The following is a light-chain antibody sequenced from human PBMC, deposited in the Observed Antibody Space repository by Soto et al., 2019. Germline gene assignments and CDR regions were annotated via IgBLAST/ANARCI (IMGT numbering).Light chain of an antibody. J-gene: IGKJ5*01. CDR2: AAS. Sequence: DIEMTQSPSSLSASVGDRVTITCRASQSISSYLNWYQQKPGKAPKLLIYAASTLQSGVASRFSGSGSGTDFNLTISSRQPQDDATDDYQQNYSTLAITFGQGTKLEIK. V-gene: IGKV1-39*01. CDR3: QQNYSTLAIT. CDR1: QSISSY.